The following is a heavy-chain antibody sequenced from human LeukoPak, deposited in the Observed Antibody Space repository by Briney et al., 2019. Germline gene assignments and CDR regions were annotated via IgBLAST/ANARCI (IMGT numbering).Heavy chain of an antibody. CDR2: IKGDGSET. Sequence: ARRSLRPSCARSGFILSNHWMGWVRQAQGKGLEWVANIKGDGSETYYVDSVKGRFTISRDSAQSSLFLQMSSLRDEDTAVYYCGRHGSWCYDNWGQGTLVTVSA. CDR1: GFILSNHW. CDR3: GRHGSWCYDN. D-gene: IGHD2-8*01. J-gene: IGHJ4*02. V-gene: IGHV3-7*05.